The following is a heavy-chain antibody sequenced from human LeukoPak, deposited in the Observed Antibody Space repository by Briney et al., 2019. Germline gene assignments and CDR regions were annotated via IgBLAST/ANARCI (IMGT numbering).Heavy chain of an antibody. V-gene: IGHV4-61*02. D-gene: IGHD1-26*01. Sequence: SQTLSLTCTVSGGSISSGSYYWSWLRQPAGKGLEWIGRIYTSGSTNYNPSLKSRVTISVDTSKNQFSLKLSSVTAADTAVYYCARVGATFDYWGQGTLVTVSS. CDR3: ARVGATFDY. CDR2: IYTSGST. CDR1: GGSISSGSYY. J-gene: IGHJ4*02.